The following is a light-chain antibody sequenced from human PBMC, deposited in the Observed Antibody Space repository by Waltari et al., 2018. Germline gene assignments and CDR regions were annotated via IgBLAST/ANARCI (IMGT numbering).Light chain of an antibody. CDR2: EVT. CDR1: SSDVGDY. Sequence: QSALTQPPSASGSPGQSVTISCTGTSSDVGDYVSWYQQHPGKAPKLMISEVTKRPSGVPDRFSGCKSGNTASRTVSGLQAEDEADYYGSSYAGSNNVVFGGGTKLTVL. J-gene: IGLJ2*01. V-gene: IGLV2-8*01. CDR3: SSYAGSNNVV.